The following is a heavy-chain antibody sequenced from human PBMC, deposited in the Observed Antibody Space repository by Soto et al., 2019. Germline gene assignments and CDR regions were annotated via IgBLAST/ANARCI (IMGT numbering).Heavy chain of an antibody. Sequence: LRLSCAASGFTFSSYGMHWVRQAPGKGLEWVAVILYDGSKKYYADSVKGRFTISRENAKNSLYLQMNSLRAGDTAVYYCARVRADTMIVGGMDVWGQGTTVTVSS. J-gene: IGHJ6*02. D-gene: IGHD3-22*01. CDR2: ILYDGSKK. V-gene: IGHV3-30*03. CDR3: ARVRADTMIVGGMDV. CDR1: GFTFSSYG.